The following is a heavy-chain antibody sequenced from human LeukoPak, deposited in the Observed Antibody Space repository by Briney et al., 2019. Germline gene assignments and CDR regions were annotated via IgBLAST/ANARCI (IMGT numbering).Heavy chain of an antibody. V-gene: IGHV3-11*01. D-gene: IGHD3-22*01. CDR1: GFTFSDYY. CDR2: ISSSGSTI. CDR3: ARDYFDDSSGYYSDY. J-gene: IGHJ4*02. Sequence: GGSLRLSCAASGFTFSDYYMSWIRQAPGRGLEWVSYISSSGSTIYYADSVKGRFTISRDNAKNSLYLQMNSLRAEDTAVYYCARDYFDDSSGYYSDYWGQGTLVTVSS.